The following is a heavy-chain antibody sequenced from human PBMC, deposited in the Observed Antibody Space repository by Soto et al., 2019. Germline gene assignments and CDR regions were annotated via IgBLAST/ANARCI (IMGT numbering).Heavy chain of an antibody. J-gene: IGHJ4*02. Sequence: ASVKVSCKASGYTFTSYYMHWVRQAPGQGLEWMGIINPSGGSTSYAQKFQGRVTMTRDTSTSTVYMELSSLGSEDTAVYYCARDINYYDSSGYYYPFDYWGQGTLVTVSS. CDR1: GYTFTSYY. V-gene: IGHV1-46*01. CDR2: INPSGGST. CDR3: ARDINYYDSSGYYYPFDY. D-gene: IGHD3-22*01.